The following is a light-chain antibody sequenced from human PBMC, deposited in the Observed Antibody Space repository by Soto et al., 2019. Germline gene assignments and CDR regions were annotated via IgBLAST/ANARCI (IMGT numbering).Light chain of an antibody. Sequence: QPVLTQPPSTSGTPGQRATIYCSGSSSNIGSKTVNWYQQLPGTAPKLLIYSNNQRPSGVPDRFSGSKSVTSAALAISGLQSEDEGDYYCAAWDDSLNGVVFGGGTQLTVL. CDR1: SSNIGSKT. CDR2: SNN. CDR3: AAWDDSLNGVV. V-gene: IGLV1-44*01. J-gene: IGLJ2*01.